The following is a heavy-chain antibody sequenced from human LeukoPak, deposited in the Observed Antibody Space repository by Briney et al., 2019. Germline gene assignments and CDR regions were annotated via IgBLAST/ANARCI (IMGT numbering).Heavy chain of an antibody. CDR3: ARDLVYGDYVGYYYYYMDV. J-gene: IGHJ6*03. Sequence: PGGSLRLSCAASGFTVSSNYMSWVRQAPGKGLEWVSSISSSSSYIYYEDSVKGRFTISRDNAKNSLYLQMNSLRAEDTAVYYCARDLVYGDYVGYYYYYMDVWGKGTTVTVSS. V-gene: IGHV3-21*01. D-gene: IGHD4-17*01. CDR2: ISSSSSYI. CDR1: GFTVSSNY.